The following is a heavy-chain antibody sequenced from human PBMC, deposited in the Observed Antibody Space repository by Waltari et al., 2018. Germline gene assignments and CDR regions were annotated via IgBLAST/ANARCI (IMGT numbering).Heavy chain of an antibody. CDR2: IIPIFGTA. CDR1: GGPFSSYA. V-gene: IGHV1-69*12. D-gene: IGHD2-15*01. Sequence: QVQLVQSGAEVKKPGSSVKVSCKASGGPFSSYAISWVRPAPGQGLEWMGGIIPIFGTANYAQKFQGRVTITADESTSTAYMELSSLRSEDTAVYYCAVIVEMATSGWFDPWGQGTLVTVSS. J-gene: IGHJ5*02. CDR3: AVIVEMATSGWFDP.